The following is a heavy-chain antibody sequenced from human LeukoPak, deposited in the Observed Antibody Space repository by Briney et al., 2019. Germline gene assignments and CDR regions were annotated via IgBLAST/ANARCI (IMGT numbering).Heavy chain of an antibody. J-gene: IGHJ4*02. D-gene: IGHD6-19*01. CDR3: ASDKGGSGWSYYFDF. V-gene: IGHV3-21*01. CDR1: GFTFSSSS. Sequence: GGSLRLSCAATGFTFSSSSMNWVRQAPGKGLEGVSSISSSSTYIYYADLVNGRFTISRDNAKNSLYLQMSSLRAEDTAVYYCASDKGGSGWSYYFDFWGQGTLVTVSS. CDR2: ISSSSTYI.